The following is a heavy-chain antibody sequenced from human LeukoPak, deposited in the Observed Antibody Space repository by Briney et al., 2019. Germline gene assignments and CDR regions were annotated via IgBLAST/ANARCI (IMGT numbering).Heavy chain of an antibody. CDR2: IIPIFGTA. D-gene: IGHD3-22*01. J-gene: IGHJ4*02. CDR1: GGTFSSYA. Sequence: ASVKVSCKASGGTFSSYAISWVRQAPGQGLEWMGGIIPIFGTANYAQKFQGRVTITADESTSTAYMELSSLRSEDTAVYYCASEPFLSGSGYYYGVYVYWGQGTLVTVSS. V-gene: IGHV1-69*01. CDR3: ASEPFLSGSGYYYGVYVY.